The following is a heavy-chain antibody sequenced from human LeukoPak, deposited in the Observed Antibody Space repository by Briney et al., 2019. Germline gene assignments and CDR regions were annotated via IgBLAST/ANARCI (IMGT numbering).Heavy chain of an antibody. CDR2: ISSYNGNT. V-gene: IGHV1-18*01. D-gene: IGHD6-19*01. Sequence: ASVKVSCKASGYTFTSYGISWVRQAPGQGLEWMGWISSYNGNTNYAQKLQGRVTMSTDTSTGTAYMELRSLRSDDTAVYYCARVLPEIAVAGYFDYWGQGTLVTVSS. CDR1: GYTFTSYG. J-gene: IGHJ4*02. CDR3: ARVLPEIAVAGYFDY.